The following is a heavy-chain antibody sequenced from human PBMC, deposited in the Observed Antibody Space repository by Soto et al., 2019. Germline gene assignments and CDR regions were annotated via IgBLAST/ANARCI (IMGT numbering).Heavy chain of an antibody. D-gene: IGHD2-8*01. J-gene: IGHJ4*02. CDR1: GGSVSNSNYY. Sequence: ETLSLTCTVSGGSVSNSNYYWGWIRQSPGKGLEWIGSVYYRGRSYSKSSVKSRVTISVDTSKNQFSLNMNSVTASDTAVYFCVSQRTSVLTQAYFDYWGPGALVTVSS. V-gene: IGHV4-39*01. CDR2: VYYRGRS. CDR3: VSQRTSVLTQAYFDY.